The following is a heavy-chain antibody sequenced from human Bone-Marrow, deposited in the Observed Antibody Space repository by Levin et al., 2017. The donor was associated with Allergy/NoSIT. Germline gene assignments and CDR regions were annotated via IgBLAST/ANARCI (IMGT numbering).Heavy chain of an antibody. J-gene: IGHJ4*02. CDR2: IYSGGST. CDR1: GFTVSSNY. D-gene: IGHD5-24*01. Sequence: SCAASGFTVSSNYMSWVRQAPGKGLEWVSVIYSGGSTYYADSVKGRFTISRDNSKNTLYLQMNSLRAEDTAVYYCARELPPAIFDYWGQGTLVTVSS. V-gene: IGHV3-66*02. CDR3: ARELPPAIFDY.